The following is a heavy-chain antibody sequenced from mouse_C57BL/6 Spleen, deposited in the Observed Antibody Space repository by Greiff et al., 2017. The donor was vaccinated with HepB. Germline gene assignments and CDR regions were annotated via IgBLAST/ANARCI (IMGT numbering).Heavy chain of an antibody. CDR1: GYAFSSSW. Sequence: QVQLKESGPELVKPGASVKISCKASGYAFSSSWMNWVKQRPGKGLEWIGRIYPGDGDTNYNGKFKGKATLTADKSSSTAYMQLSSLTSEDSAVYFCARRRQLRLQDYAMDYWGQGTSVTVSS. V-gene: IGHV1-82*01. J-gene: IGHJ4*01. CDR3: ARRRQLRLQDYAMDY. D-gene: IGHD3-2*02. CDR2: IYPGDGDT.